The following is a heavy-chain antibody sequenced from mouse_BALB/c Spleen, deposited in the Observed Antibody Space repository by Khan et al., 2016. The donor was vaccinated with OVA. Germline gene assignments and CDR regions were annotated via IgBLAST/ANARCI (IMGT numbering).Heavy chain of an antibody. CDR1: GFTFSSYS. CDR3: ADHLTGSFAF. J-gene: IGHJ3*01. Sequence: EVELVETGGDLVKPGGSLKLSGAASGFTFSSYSMSWVRQTPDKRLEWGASISSGGDYTYYPASVKGGVTISTAYDKYTLYLHMSNLESEDTAVYYCADHLTGSFAFWGPGTLVTVSA. V-gene: IGHV5-6*01. CDR2: ISSGGDYT. D-gene: IGHD4-1*01.